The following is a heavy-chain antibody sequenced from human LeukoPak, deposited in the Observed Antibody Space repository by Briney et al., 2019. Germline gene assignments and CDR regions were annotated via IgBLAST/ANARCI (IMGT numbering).Heavy chain of an antibody. CDR2: ISYVGSNK. Sequence: GGSLRLSCAASGFTFSSYAMHWVRQAPGKGLEWVAFISYVGSNKYYADSVKGRFTISRDNSKNTLYLQTNSLRAEDTAVYYCARGDGMDVWGQGTTVTVSS. J-gene: IGHJ6*02. V-gene: IGHV3-30-3*01. CDR1: GFTFSSYA. CDR3: ARGDGMDV.